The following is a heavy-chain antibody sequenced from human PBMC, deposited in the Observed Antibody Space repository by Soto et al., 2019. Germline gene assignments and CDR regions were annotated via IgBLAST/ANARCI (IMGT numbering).Heavy chain of an antibody. J-gene: IGHJ3*02. D-gene: IGHD3-16*01. CDR3: ARERGFLAEACYI. V-gene: IGHV6-1*02. CDR2: TYYRSRWYS. CDR1: GDSVSSNIDT. Sequence: QGQLQQSGPGLVKPSQTLSLTCAISGDSVSSNIDTWNWIRQSPSRGLEWLGRTYYRSRWYSDYAHFVKMPININPDESKNHVSLALNSVSIEDTAVDYCARERGFLAEACYIWGRGTKVTVS.